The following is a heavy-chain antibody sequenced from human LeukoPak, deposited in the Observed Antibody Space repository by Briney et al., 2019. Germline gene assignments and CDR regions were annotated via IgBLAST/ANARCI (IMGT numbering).Heavy chain of an antibody. J-gene: IGHJ4*02. CDR1: GFTFDDYA. CDR3: AKARYCSSTSCTRSFDY. CDR2: ISWNSGSI. D-gene: IGHD2-2*01. Sequence: GRSLRLSCAASGFTFDDYAMHWVRQAPGKGLEWVSGISWNSGSIVYADSVKGRFTISRDNAKNSLYLQMNSLRAEDTALYYCAKARYCSSTSCTRSFDYWGQGTLVTVSS. V-gene: IGHV3-9*01.